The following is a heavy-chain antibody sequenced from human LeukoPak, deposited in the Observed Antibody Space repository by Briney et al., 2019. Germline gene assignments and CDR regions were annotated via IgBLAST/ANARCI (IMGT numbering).Heavy chain of an antibody. J-gene: IGHJ6*04. CDR2: IWYDGSNK. D-gene: IGHD1-26*01. CDR3: ARGGMGQGFYYGMDV. Sequence: PGGSLRLSCAASGFTFSSYGMHWVRQAPGKGLEWVAVIWYDGSNKYYADSVKGRFTISRDNSKDTLYLQMNSLRAEDTAVYYCARGGMGQGFYYGMDVWGKGTAVIVSS. V-gene: IGHV3-33*01. CDR1: GFTFSSYG.